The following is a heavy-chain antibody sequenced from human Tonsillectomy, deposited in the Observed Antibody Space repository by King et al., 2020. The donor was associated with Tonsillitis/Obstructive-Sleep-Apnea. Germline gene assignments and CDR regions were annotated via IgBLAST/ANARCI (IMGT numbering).Heavy chain of an antibody. CDR3: VRVTTVTAGY. Sequence: VQLVESGGGLIQPGGSLRLSCAASGFSVTYNYMSWVRQAPGKGLECVSVINSVGNTYYADSVKGRFTISRDNSKNTLYLQMNSLRAEDTAIYYCVRVTTVTAGYWGQGTLVTVSS. D-gene: IGHD2-21*02. CDR1: GFSVTYNY. V-gene: IGHV3-53*01. CDR2: INSVGNT. J-gene: IGHJ4*02.